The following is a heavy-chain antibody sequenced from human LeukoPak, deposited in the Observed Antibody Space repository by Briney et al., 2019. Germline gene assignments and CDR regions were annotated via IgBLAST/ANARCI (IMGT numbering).Heavy chain of an antibody. CDR2: ISSSSSTI. J-gene: IGHJ4*02. CDR1: GFTFSSYS. CDR3: ARDRELGSYCSGGSCYGVPDDY. V-gene: IGHV3-48*01. D-gene: IGHD2-15*01. Sequence: GGSLGLSCAASGFTFSSYSMNWVRQAPGKGLEWVSYISSSSSTIYYADSVKGRFTISRDNAKNSLYLQMNSLRAEDTAVYYCARDRELGSYCSGGSCYGVPDDYWGQGTLVTVSS.